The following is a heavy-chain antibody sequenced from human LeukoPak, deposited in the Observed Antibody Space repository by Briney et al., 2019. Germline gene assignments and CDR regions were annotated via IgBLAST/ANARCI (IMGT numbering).Heavy chain of an antibody. V-gene: IGHV3-7*01. D-gene: IGHD3-22*01. CDR2: IRGDESRK. CDR1: GFSFSNYW. J-gene: IGHJ3*02. CDR3: ARDANYHVSSDYYDAFDI. Sequence: GGSLRLSCAASGFSFSNYWMTWLRQAPGKGLEWVANIRGDESRKYYLDSVTGRFTISRDNAKNSLYLQMNSLRAEDTAVYYCARDANYHVSSDYYDAFDIWGQGTMVTVSS.